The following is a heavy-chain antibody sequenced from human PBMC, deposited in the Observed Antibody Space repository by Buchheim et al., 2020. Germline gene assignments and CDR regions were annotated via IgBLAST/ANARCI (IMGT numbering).Heavy chain of an antibody. CDR3: ARENGDGYRNGVDV. Sequence: QLQLQESGPGLVKPSETLSLTCTVSGGSISNSAYFWGWIRQPPGKGPEWIATIRYSGTTYFNPSLQNRVTISVDTSKNQFSLTLRSVTAADTALYYRARENGDGYRNGVDVWGQGTT. CDR2: IRYSGTT. J-gene: IGHJ6*02. CDR1: GGSISNSAYF. V-gene: IGHV4-39*07. D-gene: IGHD5-24*01.